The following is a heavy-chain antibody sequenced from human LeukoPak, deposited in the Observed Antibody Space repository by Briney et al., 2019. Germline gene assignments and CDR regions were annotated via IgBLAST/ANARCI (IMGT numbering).Heavy chain of an antibody. J-gene: IGHJ4*02. CDR1: GYTFTSYY. D-gene: IGHD6-13*01. V-gene: IGHV1-46*03. Sequence: ASVKVSCKASGYTFTSYYMHWVRQAPGQGLEWMGIINPSGGSTSYAQKFQGRVTMTRDTSTSTVYMELSSLRSEDTAVYYCATLTPRYNSSWYKVFDYWGQGTLVTVSS. CDR3: ATLTPRYNSSWYKVFDY. CDR2: INPSGGST.